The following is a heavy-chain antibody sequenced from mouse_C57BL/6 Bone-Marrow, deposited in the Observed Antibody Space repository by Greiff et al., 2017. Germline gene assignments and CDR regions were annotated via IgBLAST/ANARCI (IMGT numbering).Heavy chain of an antibody. CDR3: ARRGSPYWYFDV. J-gene: IGHJ1*03. V-gene: IGHV1-42*01. Sequence: EVQLQQSGPELVEPGASVKISCKASGYSFTGYYMNWVKQSPEKSLEWIGEINPSTGGTTYNQKFKAKATLTVDKSSSTAYMQLKSLTSEDSAVYYCARRGSPYWYFDVRGTGTTVTVSS. CDR2: INPSTGGT. CDR1: GYSFTGYY.